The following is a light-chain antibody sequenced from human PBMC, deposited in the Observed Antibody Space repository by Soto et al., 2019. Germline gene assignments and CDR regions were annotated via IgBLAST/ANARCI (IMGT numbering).Light chain of an antibody. V-gene: IGKV3-15*01. J-gene: IGKJ4*01. CDR3: QQYSEWFS. Sequence: EILMTQSADTLSVSPGDRATLSCWASQSVRSDLAWYQKKPGQAPRLLIFSASTRATGIPARFSGSGSGTEFNLTISSLQPEDVGVYYCQQYSEWFSFGGGTKVDIK. CDR2: SAS. CDR1: QSVRSD.